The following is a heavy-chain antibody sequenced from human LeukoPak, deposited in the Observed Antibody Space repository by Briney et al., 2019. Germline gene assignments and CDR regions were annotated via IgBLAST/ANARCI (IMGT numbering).Heavy chain of an antibody. Sequence: SETLSLTCTVSGGSISSYYWSWIRQLPGKGLEWIGYIYYSGSTNYNPSLKSRVTISVDTSKNQFSLKLSSVTAADTAVYYCARHQTTGTTYYYYGMDVWGQGTTVTVSS. CDR3: ARHQTTGTTYYYYGMDV. J-gene: IGHJ6*02. D-gene: IGHD1-1*01. CDR2: IYYSGST. CDR1: GGSISSYY. V-gene: IGHV4-59*08.